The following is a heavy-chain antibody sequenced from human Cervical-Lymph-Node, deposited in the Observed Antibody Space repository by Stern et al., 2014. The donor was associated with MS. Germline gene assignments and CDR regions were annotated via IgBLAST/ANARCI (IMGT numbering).Heavy chain of an antibody. CDR2: LSRSGDDT. V-gene: IGHV3-23*01. CDR1: GFTFSNYA. Sequence: VQLLQPGGGLVQPGGSLRLSCVASGFTFSNYAMPWVRQAPGKGLEWVSGLSRSGDDTYYADSVRDRFTISRENSKNTLFLQMSSLRAEDTAVYYCAKSQGYSYGYYYYGWDVWGQGTTVTVS. CDR3: AKSQGYSYGYYYYGWDV. J-gene: IGHJ6*02. D-gene: IGHD5-18*01.